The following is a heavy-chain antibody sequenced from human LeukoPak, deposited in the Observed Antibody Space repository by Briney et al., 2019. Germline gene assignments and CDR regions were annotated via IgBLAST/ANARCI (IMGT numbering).Heavy chain of an antibody. CDR3: VRQHFTGSYDHGFDP. D-gene: IGHD3-10*01. CDR1: GYTFTRYY. CDR2: INPNSGDT. Sequence: ASVKVSCKASGYTFTRYYMHWVRQAPGQGLGGMGWINPNSGDTKYAQKFQGWVTITRDTSISPAYMELCRLTSEDPAVYSCVRQHFTGSYDHGFDPWCQGTMV. V-gene: IGHV1-2*04. J-gene: IGHJ5*02.